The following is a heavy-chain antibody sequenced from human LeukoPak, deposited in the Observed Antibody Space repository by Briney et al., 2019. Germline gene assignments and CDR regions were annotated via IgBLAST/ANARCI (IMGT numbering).Heavy chain of an antibody. CDR1: GGSFSGYY. J-gene: IGHJ4*02. CDR3: ARANYVYYFDY. CDR2: INHSGST. V-gene: IGHV4-34*01. D-gene: IGHD3-16*01. Sequence: SETLSLTCAVYGGSFSGYYWSWIRQPPGKGLEWIGEINHSGSTNYNPSLKSRVTISVDTSKNQFSLKLSSVTAADTAVYYCARANYVYYFDYWGQGTLVTVSS.